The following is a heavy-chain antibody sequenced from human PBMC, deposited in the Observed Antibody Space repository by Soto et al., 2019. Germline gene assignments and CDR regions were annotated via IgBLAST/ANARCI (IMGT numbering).Heavy chain of an antibody. Sequence: EVQLLESGGGLVQPGGSLRLSCAASGFTFSTYAMNWVRQAPGKGLEWVSGISGSGDSTYYADSVKGRFTVSRDNSKNTPYLPMNSLRAEDTAVFYWPKERSSGWSFDYWGQGTLVTVSS. CDR3: PKERSSGWSFDY. V-gene: IGHV3-23*01. J-gene: IGHJ4*02. CDR2: ISGSGDST. CDR1: GFTFSTYA. D-gene: IGHD6-19*01.